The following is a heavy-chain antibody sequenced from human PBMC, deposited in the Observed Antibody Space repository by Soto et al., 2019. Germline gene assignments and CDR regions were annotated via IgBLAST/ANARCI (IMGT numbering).Heavy chain of an antibody. Sequence: ASVEVSCKXSGDTFTTYDINWVRQATGHGLEWMGWINPNSGNIGYAQRFQGRVTMTRDTAIRTAYMEVSSLRSDDTAVYYCARGRTSGSYYLLDYWGQGTLVTVSS. CDR2: INPNSGNI. D-gene: IGHD3-10*01. CDR3: ARGRTSGSYYLLDY. CDR1: GDTFTTYD. V-gene: IGHV1-8*01. J-gene: IGHJ4*02.